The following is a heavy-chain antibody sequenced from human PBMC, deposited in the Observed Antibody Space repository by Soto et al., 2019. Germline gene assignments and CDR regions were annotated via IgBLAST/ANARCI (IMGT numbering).Heavy chain of an antibody. Sequence: QVQVVQSGAEVKKPGASVKVSCKASGYTFTRYYINWVRQAPGQGLEWMGIINPSGGSTSYAQNRQGRVTMTRDTSTSTVYKELTSLRSEDTAVYYCVRGGSPPFYWGQGTLVTVSS. CDR1: GYTFTRYY. J-gene: IGHJ4*02. V-gene: IGHV1-46*01. D-gene: IGHD6-6*01. CDR3: VRGGSPPFY. CDR2: INPSGGST.